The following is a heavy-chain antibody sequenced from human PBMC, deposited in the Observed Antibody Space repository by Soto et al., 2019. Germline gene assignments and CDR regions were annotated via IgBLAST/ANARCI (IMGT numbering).Heavy chain of an antibody. CDR2: IIPMFDIK. V-gene: IGHV1-69*13. Sequence: ASVKVSCKTSGGNFNTYALTWVRQAPGQGLEWIGGIIPMFDIKNVAQRFQGRVTLNADDSMTTAYMEMTSLRSDDTAVYYCAKEAGDHWGQGTLVTVSS. D-gene: IGHD3-10*01. CDR3: AKEAGDH. J-gene: IGHJ4*02. CDR1: GGNFNTYA.